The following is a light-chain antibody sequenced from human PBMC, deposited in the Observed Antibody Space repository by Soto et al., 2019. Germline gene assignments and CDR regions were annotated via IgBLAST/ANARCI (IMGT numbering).Light chain of an antibody. CDR2: GAY. J-gene: IGKJ2*01. CDR3: RQYGSSPMYT. V-gene: IGKV3-20*01. CDR1: QSVSSSY. Sequence: EIVLTQSPGTLSLSPGERATLSCRASQSVSSSYLAWYQQKPGQAPRLLIYGAYSRATGIPDRFSGSGSGTDFTLTIIRLEPEDFAVYSCRQYGSSPMYTFGQGNKLEI.